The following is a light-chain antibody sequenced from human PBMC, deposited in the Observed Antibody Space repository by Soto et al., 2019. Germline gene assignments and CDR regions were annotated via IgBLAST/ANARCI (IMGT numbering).Light chain of an antibody. J-gene: IGKJ2*01. CDR3: QQSLTIPYT. V-gene: IGKV1-39*01. CDR2: AAS. Sequence: DIQMTQSPSSLSASVRDRVTITCRASQTISTHLNWYQQKPGKAPKLLIYAASTLQSGVPSRFSGSGSGTDVTLTSTRLQPEDFATYYCQQSLTIPYTFGQGTKLEIK. CDR1: QTISTH.